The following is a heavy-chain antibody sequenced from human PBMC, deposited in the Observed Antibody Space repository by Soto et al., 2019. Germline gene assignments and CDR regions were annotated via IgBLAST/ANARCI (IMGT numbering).Heavy chain of an antibody. V-gene: IGHV5-51*01. CDR1: GYDFTTNW. Sequence: GESLKISCRGSGYDFTTNWIGWLRQMPGKGLELMWSFYPDDSDTRYSPSFKGQFTFSGDKSGTTCYLRWRSMKASDTAMYPCPRPMAARYSGYYYRLDPWRQRTLFTTSS. CDR3: PRPMAARYSGYYYRLDP. J-gene: IGHJ5*01. CDR2: FYPDDSDT. D-gene: IGHD5-12*01.